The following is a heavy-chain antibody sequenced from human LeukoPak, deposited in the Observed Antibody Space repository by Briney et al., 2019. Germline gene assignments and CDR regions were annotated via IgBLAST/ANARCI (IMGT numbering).Heavy chain of an antibody. J-gene: IGHJ6*01. CDR2: IYHSGST. CDR3: ARGDRYGMDV. V-gene: IGHV4-59*12. Sequence: SETLSLTCTVSGGSISSYYWSWVRQPPGKGLEWIGYIYHSGSTNYNPSLTSRVNLSVDMAKNQISLKMSSVTAAETAVYYCARGDRYGMDVWGQGTTVTVSS. CDR1: GGSISSYY.